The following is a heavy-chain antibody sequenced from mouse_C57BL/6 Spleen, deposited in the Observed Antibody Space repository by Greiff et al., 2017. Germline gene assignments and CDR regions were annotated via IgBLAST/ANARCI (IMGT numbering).Heavy chain of an antibody. V-gene: IGHV1-82*01. Sequence: VQLQESGPELVKPGASVKISCKASGYAFSSSWMNWVKQRPGKGLEWIGRIYPGDGDTNYNGKFKGKATLTADKSSSTAYMQLSSLKSEDSAVYFCARYYYGSSYALYFDYWGQGTTLTVSS. J-gene: IGHJ2*01. CDR1: GYAFSSSW. CDR2: IYPGDGDT. D-gene: IGHD1-1*01. CDR3: ARYYYGSSYALYFDY.